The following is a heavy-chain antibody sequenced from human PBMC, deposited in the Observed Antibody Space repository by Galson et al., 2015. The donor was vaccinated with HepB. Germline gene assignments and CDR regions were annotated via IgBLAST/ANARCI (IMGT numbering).Heavy chain of an antibody. Sequence: LSLTCAVSGDSISSSHWWTWVRQAPGKGLEWIGEMYHSGSTKYTPSLKSRVTISVDKSKNQFSLRLTSVTAADTAVYYCARPSSPYWYFDLWGRGTLVTASS. V-gene: IGHV4-4*02. CDR2: MYHSGST. J-gene: IGHJ2*01. CDR1: GDSISSSHW. CDR3: ARPSSPYWYFDL.